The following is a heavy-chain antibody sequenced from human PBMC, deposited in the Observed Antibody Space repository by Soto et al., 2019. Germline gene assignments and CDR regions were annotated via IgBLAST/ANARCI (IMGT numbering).Heavy chain of an antibody. Sequence: EVQLVESGGGLVQPGGSLRLSCAASGFTFSSYWMSWVRQAPGKGLEWVANIKQDGSEKYYVDSVKGRFTISRDNAKNPQYLQLSSVGAADKAVSYWAGVLPGAFDYWGQGTLVTVSS. CDR2: IKQDGSEK. J-gene: IGHJ4*02. V-gene: IGHV3-7*01. CDR1: GFTFSSYW. D-gene: IGHD3-10*01. CDR3: AGVLPGAFDY.